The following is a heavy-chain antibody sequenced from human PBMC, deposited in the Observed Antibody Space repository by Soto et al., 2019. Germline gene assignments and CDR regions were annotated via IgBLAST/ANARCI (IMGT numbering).Heavy chain of an antibody. J-gene: IGHJ3*02. D-gene: IGHD4-17*01. Sequence: EVQLVESGGGLVQPGGSLRLSCAASGFTFSSYDMHRVRQATGKGLEWVSAIGTAGDTYYPGSVKGRFTISRENAKNSLYLQMNSLRAGDTAVYYCARGDGDPHAFDIWGQGTMVTVSS. CDR1: GFTFSSYD. CDR3: ARGDGDPHAFDI. V-gene: IGHV3-13*04. CDR2: IGTAGDT.